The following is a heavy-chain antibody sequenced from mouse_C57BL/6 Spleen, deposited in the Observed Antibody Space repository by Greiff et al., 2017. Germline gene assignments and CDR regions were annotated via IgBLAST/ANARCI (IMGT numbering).Heavy chain of an antibody. CDR1: GFTFSSYG. CDR2: ISSGGSYT. Sequence: EVKLVESGGDFVKPGGSLTLSCAASGFTFSSYGMSWVRQTPDKRLEWVATISSGGSYTYYPDSVKGRFTISRDNAKNTLYLQMSSLKSEDTAMYYCASDGPIYYYGSSSFFDYWGQGTTLTVSS. D-gene: IGHD1-1*01. V-gene: IGHV5-6*01. CDR3: ASDGPIYYYGSSSFFDY. J-gene: IGHJ2*01.